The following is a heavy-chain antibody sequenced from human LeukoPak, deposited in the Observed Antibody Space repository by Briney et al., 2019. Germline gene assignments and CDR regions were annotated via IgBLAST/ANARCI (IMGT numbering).Heavy chain of an antibody. Sequence: GSLRLSCAASGFTFSSYGMSWVRQAPGKGLEWIGSMYYSGSTYYNPSLKSRVTISINTSKNQFSLKLSSVTAADTAVYYCARAGGSGLIDYWGQGTLVTVSS. CDR3: ARAGGSGLIDY. CDR2: MYYSGST. D-gene: IGHD6-19*01. CDR1: GFTFSSYG. V-gene: IGHV4-39*07. J-gene: IGHJ4*02.